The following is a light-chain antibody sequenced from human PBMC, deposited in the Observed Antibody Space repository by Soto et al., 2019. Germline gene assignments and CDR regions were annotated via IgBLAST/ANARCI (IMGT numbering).Light chain of an antibody. J-gene: IGKJ4*01. CDR3: QQYGSSPLT. CDR1: QSVSSY. CDR2: AAS. V-gene: IGKV3-20*01. Sequence: EIVLTQSPDTLSLSAGERCTLSCRASQSVSSYLAWYQQKPVQAPRLLIYAASSRATGIPDRFSGSGSGTDFTLTISRLEPEDFAVYYCQQYGSSPLTFGGGTKVDI.